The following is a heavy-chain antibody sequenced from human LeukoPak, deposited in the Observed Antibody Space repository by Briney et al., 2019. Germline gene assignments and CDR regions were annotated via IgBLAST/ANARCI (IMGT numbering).Heavy chain of an antibody. J-gene: IGHJ6*02. Sequence: GRSLRLSCAASGFTFSSYAMHWVRQAPGKGLEWVAVISYDGSDKYYADSVKGRFTISRDNSKNTLYLQMNSLRAEDTAVYYCARGPERTGVGTRYYYDMDVWGQGTTVTVSS. V-gene: IGHV3-30-3*01. CDR3: ARGPERTGVGTRYYYDMDV. CDR1: GFTFSSYA. D-gene: IGHD2-8*01. CDR2: ISYDGSDK.